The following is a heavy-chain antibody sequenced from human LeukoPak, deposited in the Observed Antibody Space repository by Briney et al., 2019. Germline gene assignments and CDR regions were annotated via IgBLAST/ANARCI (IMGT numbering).Heavy chain of an antibody. V-gene: IGHV3-21*01. D-gene: IGHD2-2*03. CDR2: ISGGVGYI. J-gene: IGHJ4*02. CDR1: GFTFSSYS. CDR3: ARGGYCSSTSCVAGFDY. Sequence: GGSLRLSCAASGFTFSSYSMNWVRQAPGKGLEWVSSISGGVGYIYYADSVKGRFTISRDNAKNSLYLQMNSLRAEDTAVYYCARGGYCSSTSCVAGFDYWGQGTLVTVSS.